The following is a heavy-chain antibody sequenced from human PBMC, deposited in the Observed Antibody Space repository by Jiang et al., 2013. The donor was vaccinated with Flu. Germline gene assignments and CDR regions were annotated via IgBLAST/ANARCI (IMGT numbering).Heavy chain of an antibody. CDR1: GFTFSSYA. J-gene: IGHJ5*02. Sequence: QLLESGGGLVQPGGSLRLSCAAPGFTFSSYAMSWVRQAPGKGLEWVSAISGSGGSTYYADSVKGRFTISRDNSKNTLYLQMNSLRAEDTAVYYCAKMIGELPRNWFDPWGQGTLVTVSS. CDR3: AKMIGELPRNWFDP. D-gene: IGHD1-26*01. V-gene: IGHV3-23*01. CDR2: ISGSGGST.